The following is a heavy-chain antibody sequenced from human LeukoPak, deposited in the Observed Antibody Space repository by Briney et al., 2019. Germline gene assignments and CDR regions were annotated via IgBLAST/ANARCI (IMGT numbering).Heavy chain of an antibody. CDR2: INRSGST. V-gene: IGHV4-34*01. Sequence: SEPLSLTCAVYGGSFSGYYWSWIRQPPGKGLEWIGEINRSGSTNYNPSLKSRVTISVDTSKNQFSLKLSSVTAADTAVYYCARGVRGSGWYGSLFGYWGQGTLVTVSS. CDR3: ARGVRGSGWYGSLFGY. D-gene: IGHD6-19*01. J-gene: IGHJ4*02. CDR1: GGSFSGYY.